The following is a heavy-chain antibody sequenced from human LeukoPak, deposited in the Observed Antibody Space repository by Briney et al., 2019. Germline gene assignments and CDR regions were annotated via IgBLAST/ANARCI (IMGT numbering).Heavy chain of an antibody. Sequence: GGSLRLSCAASGFTFSSYAMHWVRQAPGKGLEYVSAISSNGGSTYYANSVKGRFTISRDNSKNTLYLQMGSLRAEDMAVYYCARSRWSSGWYYAFDIWGQGTMVTVSS. CDR3: ARSRWSSGWYYAFDI. CDR2: ISSNGGST. CDR1: GFTFSSYA. V-gene: IGHV3-64*01. J-gene: IGHJ3*02. D-gene: IGHD6-19*01.